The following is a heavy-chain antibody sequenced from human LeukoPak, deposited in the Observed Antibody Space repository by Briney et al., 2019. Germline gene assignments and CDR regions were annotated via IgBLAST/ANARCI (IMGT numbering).Heavy chain of an antibody. CDR3: STGSGHAFDI. Sequence: GGSLRLSCAVSGFTFSSYWMHWVRQAPGKGLVWVSRINSDGSSTIYADSVKGRFTISRDNAKNTLYVQMNSLRAEDTAVYYCSTGSGHAFDIWGRGTMVTV. CDR2: INSDGSST. V-gene: IGHV3-74*01. J-gene: IGHJ3*02. D-gene: IGHD3-10*01. CDR1: GFTFSSYW.